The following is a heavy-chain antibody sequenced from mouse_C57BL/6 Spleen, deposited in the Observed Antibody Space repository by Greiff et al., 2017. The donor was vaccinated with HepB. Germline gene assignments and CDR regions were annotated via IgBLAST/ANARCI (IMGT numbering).Heavy chain of an antibody. CDR3: ARWGLLNYFDY. CDR1: GFNIKDYY. J-gene: IGHJ2*01. Sequence: EVQLQQSGAELVKPGASVKLSCTASGFNIKDYYMHWVKQRTEQGLEWIGRIDPEDGETKYAPKFPGKATITADTSSNTASLQLSSLTSEDTAVYYCARWGLLNYFDYWGQGTTLTVSS. D-gene: IGHD1-1*01. CDR2: IDPEDGET. V-gene: IGHV14-2*01.